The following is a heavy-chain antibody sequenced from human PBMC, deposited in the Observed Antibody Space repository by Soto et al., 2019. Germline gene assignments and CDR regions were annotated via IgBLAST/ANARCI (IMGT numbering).Heavy chain of an antibody. V-gene: IGHV3-23*01. D-gene: IGHD6-19*01. CDR2: ISDNGGTT. Sequence: EVQVLESGGGLVQPGGSLRLSCAASGFTFSTYAMSWVRQAPGKGLEWVSAISDNGGTTYYANSVMGRFTISRDNSKNTLFLQMASLRAEDTAVYYCAKEPLAQGSGWLADYWGQGTLVTVSS. CDR1: GFTFSTYA. J-gene: IGHJ4*02. CDR3: AKEPLAQGSGWLADY.